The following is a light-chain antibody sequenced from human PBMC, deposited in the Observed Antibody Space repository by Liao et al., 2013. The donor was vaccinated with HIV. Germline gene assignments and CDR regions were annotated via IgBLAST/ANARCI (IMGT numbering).Light chain of an antibody. CDR3: KVWDSFSTFV. J-gene: IGLJ1*01. CDR1: GLENKF. CDR2: QTR. Sequence: LTQTPSVSVSPGQTATISCSGDGLENKFTYWYQQRPGQSPVVIISQTRRRPSGTPERFSGSKSGNTATLTIRGTQAMDEAEYYCKVWDSFSTFVFGTGTKVTVL. V-gene: IGLV3-1*01.